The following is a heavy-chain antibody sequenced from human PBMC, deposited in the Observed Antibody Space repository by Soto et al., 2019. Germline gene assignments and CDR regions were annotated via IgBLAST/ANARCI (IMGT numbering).Heavy chain of an antibody. Sequence: QVQLVQSGGGVVQSGRSLRLSCMASGFTFNTYGMFWVRQAPGTGLEWVAGIWYDGSYRYYVDSVKGGITVSRENSKKTVDLERNNLRGEDRAVYNWARISGSCHLGWFGPWGQGSLITVSS. CDR2: IWYDGSYR. D-gene: IGHD6-6*01. V-gene: IGHV3-33*01. J-gene: IGHJ5*02. CDR3: ARISGSCHLGWFGP. CDR1: GFTFNTYG.